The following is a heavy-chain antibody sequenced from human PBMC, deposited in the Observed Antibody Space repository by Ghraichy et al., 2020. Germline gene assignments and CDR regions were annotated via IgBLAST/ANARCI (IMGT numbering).Heavy chain of an antibody. CDR2: INHGCDT. CDR1: GGSFSSYY. Sequence: SETLSLTCAVYGGSFSSYYWSWIRQPPGKGLEWIGEINHGCDTSSNPSLKSRITISVETSKTQFSLKMTSVTAADTAVYYCARGGVTGVIPDYYVLDVWGQGTTVTVSS. D-gene: IGHD2-21*01. CDR3: ARGGVTGVIPDYYVLDV. J-gene: IGHJ6*02. V-gene: IGHV4-34*01.